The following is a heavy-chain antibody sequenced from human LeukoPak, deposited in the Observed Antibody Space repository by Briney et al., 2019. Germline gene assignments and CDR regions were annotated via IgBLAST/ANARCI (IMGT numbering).Heavy chain of an antibody. CDR2: IYHSGST. V-gene: IGHV4-38-2*01. CDR1: GYSISSGYY. D-gene: IGHD5-18*01. J-gene: IGHJ3*02. Sequence: PSETLSLTCAVSGYSISSGYYWGWIRQPPGKGLEWIGSIYHSGSTYYNPSLKSRVTISVDTSKNQFSLKLSSVTAADTAVYYCARVGRRYSYGYEAAFDIWGQGTMVTVSS. CDR3: ARVGRRYSYGYEAAFDI.